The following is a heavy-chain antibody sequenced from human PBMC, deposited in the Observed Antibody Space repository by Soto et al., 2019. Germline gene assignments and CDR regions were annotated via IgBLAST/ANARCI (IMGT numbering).Heavy chain of an antibody. CDR3: AADGHYYGMDV. CDR2: INAGNGNI. CDR1: GYTFTNYA. Sequence: ASVKVSCKASGYTFTNYALHWVRQAPGQRLEWMGWINAGNGNIRYSQNFQGRVTITRDASATTTYMELNSLRSEDTAVCYCAADGHYYGMDVWGQGTTVTVSS. J-gene: IGHJ6*02. V-gene: IGHV1-3*01.